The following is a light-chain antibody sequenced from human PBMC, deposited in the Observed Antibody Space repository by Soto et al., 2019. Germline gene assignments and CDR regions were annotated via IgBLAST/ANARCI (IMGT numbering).Light chain of an antibody. CDR1: SSDVGGYNY. V-gene: IGLV2-8*01. Sequence: QSVLTQPPSASGSPGQSVTISCTGTSSDVGGYNYVSWYQQHPGKAPKVMIYDVIKRPSGVPDRFSGSKSGNTASLTVSGLQAEDEADYYCSSYAGRSSVVFGGGTKLTVL. CDR3: SSYAGRSSVV. CDR2: DVI. J-gene: IGLJ2*01.